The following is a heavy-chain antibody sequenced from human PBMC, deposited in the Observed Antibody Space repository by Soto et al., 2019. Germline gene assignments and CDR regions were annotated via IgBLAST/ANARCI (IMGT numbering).Heavy chain of an antibody. J-gene: IGHJ4*02. D-gene: IGHD2-8*01. V-gene: IGHV1-3*01. Sequence: VQLVQSGTEVKEPGASVRVSCKASGYTFTAHSLHWARQDPGQGLEWMGWIIVSHDWPRYAPPFQGRLNFETDTSCTTSYMHVTRLTHDDTAVHFCAREPEDGVPGDYWGQGHPVVVSS. CDR3: AREPEDGVPGDY. CDR2: IIVSHDWP. CDR1: GYTFTAHS.